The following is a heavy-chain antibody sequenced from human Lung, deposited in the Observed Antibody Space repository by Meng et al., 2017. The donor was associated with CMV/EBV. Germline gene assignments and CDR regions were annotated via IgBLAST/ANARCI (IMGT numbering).Heavy chain of an antibody. V-gene: IGHV3-7*01. CDR1: GFTLSDFW. CDR2: IKQDGSEK. J-gene: IGHJ4*01. D-gene: IGHD5-24*01. CDR3: ASDTRWVKET. Sequence: GESXKISCAASGFTLSDFWMSWVRQAPGKGLEWVANIKQDGSEKYYVDSVKGRFTISRDNAKNSLYLQMNSLRDEETAIYYCASDTRWVKETWGHGTRVTGAS.